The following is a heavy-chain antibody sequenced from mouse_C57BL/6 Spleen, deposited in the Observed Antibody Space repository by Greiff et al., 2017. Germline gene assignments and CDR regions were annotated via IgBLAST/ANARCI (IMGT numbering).Heavy chain of an antibody. J-gene: IGHJ4*01. Sequence: QVQLQQPGAELVKPGASVKLSCKASGYTFTSYWMHWVKQRPGQGLEWIGMIHPNSGSTNYNEKFKSKATLTVDKSSSTAYMQLSSLTSEDSAVYYYARYGNHGRYYAMDDWGQGTSVTVSS. CDR1: GYTFTSYW. CDR2: IHPNSGST. D-gene: IGHD2-1*01. V-gene: IGHV1-64*01. CDR3: ARYGNHGRYYAMDD.